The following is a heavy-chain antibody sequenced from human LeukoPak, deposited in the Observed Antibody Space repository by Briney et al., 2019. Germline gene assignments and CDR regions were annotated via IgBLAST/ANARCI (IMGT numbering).Heavy chain of an antibody. Sequence: GGSLRLSCVASGFTFSSYAMHWVRQAPGKGLEWVAVISYDGNNKKYADSVKGRFTISRDNSKNTVYLQMNSLRAGDTAVYYCARDRSMTHFDYWGQGTLVTVSS. CDR3: ARDRSMTHFDY. CDR2: ISYDGNNK. CDR1: GFTFSSYA. V-gene: IGHV3-30*04. J-gene: IGHJ4*02.